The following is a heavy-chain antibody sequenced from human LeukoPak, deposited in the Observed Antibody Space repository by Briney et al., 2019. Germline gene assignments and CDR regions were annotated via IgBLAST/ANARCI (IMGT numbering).Heavy chain of an antibody. V-gene: IGHV4-34*01. D-gene: IGHD6-13*01. CDR1: GGSISDYY. Sequence: PSETLSLTCTASGGSISDYYWSWIRQPPGKGLEWIGEINHSGSTNYNPSLKSRVTISVDTSKNQFSLKLSSVTAADTAVYYCARVHGSSWLFDYWGQGTLVTVSS. CDR2: INHSGST. J-gene: IGHJ4*02. CDR3: ARVHGSSWLFDY.